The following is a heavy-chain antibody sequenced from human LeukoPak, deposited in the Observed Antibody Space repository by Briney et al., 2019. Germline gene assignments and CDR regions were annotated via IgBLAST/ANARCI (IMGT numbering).Heavy chain of an antibody. CDR3: ARDLWAAAGRAWYFDL. J-gene: IGHJ2*01. V-gene: IGHV4-59*01. Sequence: SETLSLTCTVSGGSISSYYWSWIRQPPGKGLEWIGYIYYSGSTNYNPSLKSRVTISVDTSKNQFSLKLSSVTAADTAVYYCARDLWAAAGRAWYFDLWGRGTLVTVSS. D-gene: IGHD6-13*01. CDR2: IYYSGST. CDR1: GGSISSYY.